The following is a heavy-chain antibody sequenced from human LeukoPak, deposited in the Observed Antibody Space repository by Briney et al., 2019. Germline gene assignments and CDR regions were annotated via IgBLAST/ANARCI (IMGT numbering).Heavy chain of an antibody. CDR1: GFTFSSYA. J-gene: IGHJ5*02. CDR3: ARDLGITMVRGMIDP. D-gene: IGHD3-10*01. Sequence: GGSLRLSCAASGFTFSSYAMSWVRQAPGKGLEWVSAISGSGGSTYYADSVKGRFTISRDNSKNTLYLQMNSLRAEDTAVYYCARDLGITMVRGMIDPWGQGTLVTVSS. V-gene: IGHV3-23*01. CDR2: ISGSGGST.